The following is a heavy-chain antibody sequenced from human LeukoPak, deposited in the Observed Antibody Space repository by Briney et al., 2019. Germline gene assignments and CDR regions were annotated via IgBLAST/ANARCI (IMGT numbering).Heavy chain of an antibody. CDR1: GFTFSSYS. Sequence: PGGSLRLSCAASGFTFSSYSMNWVRQAPGKGLEWVSYISSSDSYIYYADSVKGRFTITRDNAKNSLYLQMNSLRAEDTAGYYCARELTFDYWGQGTLVTVSS. V-gene: IGHV3-21*01. D-gene: IGHD2/OR15-2a*01. CDR3: ARELTFDY. J-gene: IGHJ4*02. CDR2: ISSSDSYI.